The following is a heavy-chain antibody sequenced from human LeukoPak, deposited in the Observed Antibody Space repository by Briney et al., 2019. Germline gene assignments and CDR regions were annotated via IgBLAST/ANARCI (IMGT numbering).Heavy chain of an antibody. Sequence: PGGSLRLSCGASGFTFSSYWMRWVREPPRKGREGGANRKQEGSEKYYVDSLKDGLTIYRDNAKNSLYLQLNSLRAEDTVVYYCARDQGEWGYTYGRRGGYYYYYYMDVWGKGTTVTVSS. D-gene: IGHD5-18*01. CDR3: ARDQGEWGYTYGRRGGYYYYYYMDV. CDR2: RKQEGSEK. CDR1: GFTFSSYW. J-gene: IGHJ6*03. V-gene: IGHV3-7*01.